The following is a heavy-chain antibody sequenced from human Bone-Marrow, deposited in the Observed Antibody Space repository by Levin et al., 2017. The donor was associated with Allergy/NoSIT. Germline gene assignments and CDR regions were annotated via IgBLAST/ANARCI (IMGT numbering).Heavy chain of an antibody. CDR2: FDPEDGET. D-gene: IGHD6-13*01. CDR1: GYTLTELS. Sequence: ASVKVSCKVSGYTLTELSMHWGRQAPGKGLEWMGGFDPEDGETIYAQKFQGRVTMTEDTSTDTAYMELSSLRSEDTAVYYCATAASAGYGYYGMDVWGQGTTVTVSS. CDR3: ATAASAGYGYYGMDV. J-gene: IGHJ6*02. V-gene: IGHV1-24*01.